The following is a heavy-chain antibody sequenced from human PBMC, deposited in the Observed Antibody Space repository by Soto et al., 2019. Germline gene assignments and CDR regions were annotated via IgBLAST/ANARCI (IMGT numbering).Heavy chain of an antibody. CDR3: ARDTETLGPRANDALDI. CDR2: INAGSGNT. J-gene: IGHJ3*02. D-gene: IGHD3-3*02. V-gene: IGHV1-3*01. Sequence: SVKVSCEATGYTFSAYTMNWVRQAPGQSLEWMGWINAGSGNTKYSQNFQGRVSITRDTSASTVYMELTGLTSEDTAVYYCARDTETLGPRANDALDIWGQGTMVTVSS. CDR1: GYTFSAYT.